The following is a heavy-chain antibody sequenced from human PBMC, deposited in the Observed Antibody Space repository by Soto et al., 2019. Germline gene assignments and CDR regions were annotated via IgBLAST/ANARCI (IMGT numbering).Heavy chain of an antibody. CDR2: ISWKSASI. J-gene: IGHJ6*02. V-gene: IGHV3-9*01. CDR1: RFSFGDYA. CDR3: AKSTGGTANGLDV. Sequence: QLVESGGDLVQPGRSLRLSCAASRFSFGDYAMHWVRQAPGKGLEWVSGISWKSASIGYADSVKGRFIISRDNAKNSLYLQLNSLRAEDTALYYCAKSTGGTANGLDVWGQGTTVTVSS. D-gene: IGHD2-8*02.